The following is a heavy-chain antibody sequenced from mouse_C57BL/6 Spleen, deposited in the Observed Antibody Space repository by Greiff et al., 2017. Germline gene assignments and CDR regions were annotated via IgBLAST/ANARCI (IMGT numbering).Heavy chain of an antibody. CDR1: GFTFSSYT. Sequence: EVQVVESGGGLVKPGGSLKLSCAASGFTFSSYTMSWVRQTPGKRLEWVGTISGGGGNTYYTDSVKGRFTISRDNAKNTLYLQMSSLRSEDTAVYYWSRHDAHPMDYWGQGTSVTVSS. V-gene: IGHV5-9*04. CDR3: SRHDAHPMDY. J-gene: IGHJ4*01. D-gene: IGHD2-3*01. CDR2: ISGGGGNT.